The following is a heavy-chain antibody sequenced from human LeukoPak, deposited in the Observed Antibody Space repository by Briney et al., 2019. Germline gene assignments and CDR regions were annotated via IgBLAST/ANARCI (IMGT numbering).Heavy chain of an antibody. D-gene: IGHD3-10*01. CDR1: GGTFSSYG. Sequence: SVKLSCKASGGTFSSYGISWVRQAPGQGLEWVGGITPNFGTANYAQTFQGRVTITTDESTSTAYMELSSLRSEDTAVYYCARARLFFGGSGSYYARLPYYYYMDVWGKGTTVTVSS. V-gene: IGHV1-69*05. CDR2: ITPNFGTA. J-gene: IGHJ6*03. CDR3: ARARLFFGGSGSYYARLPYYYYMDV.